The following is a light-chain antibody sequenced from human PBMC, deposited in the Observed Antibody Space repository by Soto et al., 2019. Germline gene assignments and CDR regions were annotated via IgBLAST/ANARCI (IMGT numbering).Light chain of an antibody. V-gene: IGLV2-14*03. J-gene: IGLJ1*01. CDR2: DVN. Sequence: QSALTQPASVSGSPGQSITISCTGNIDDVGAYNYVSWYQQRPGSAPQLIIYDVNNRPSGASHRFSGSKSGHTAYLTISGRQSDDEASYHCSSYTSTYSLVFGTGTKLTVL. CDR1: IDDVGAYNY. CDR3: SSYTSTYSLV.